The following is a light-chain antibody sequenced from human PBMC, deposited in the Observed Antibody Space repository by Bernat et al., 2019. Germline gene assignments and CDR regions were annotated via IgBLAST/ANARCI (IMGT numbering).Light chain of an antibody. J-gene: IGLJ1*01. CDR2: GKN. CDR3: NSRDSSGRHYV. V-gene: IGLV3-19*01. Sequence: SSELTQDPAVSVALGQTVRITCQGDSLRSYYASWYQQKSGQAPVLVIYGKNNRPSGIPDRFSVSSSGNTASLTITGTQAEDEADYYCNSRDSSGRHYVFGTGTKVTGL. CDR1: SLRSYY.